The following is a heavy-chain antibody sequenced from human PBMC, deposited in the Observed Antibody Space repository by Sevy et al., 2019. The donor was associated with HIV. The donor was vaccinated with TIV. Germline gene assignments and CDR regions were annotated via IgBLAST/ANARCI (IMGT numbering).Heavy chain of an antibody. D-gene: IGHD2-8*01. CDR3: ARRNGFDI. CDR1: GGSINSDH. V-gene: IGHV4-59*08. Sequence: SETLSLTCTVSGGSINSDHWNWIRQPPGKGLEWIGYVYYTGGNNYNPSLKNRVTISVDRTKNQFSLKLTSVTAADTAVYYFARRNGFDIWGQGTMVTVSS. J-gene: IGHJ3*02. CDR2: VYYTGGN.